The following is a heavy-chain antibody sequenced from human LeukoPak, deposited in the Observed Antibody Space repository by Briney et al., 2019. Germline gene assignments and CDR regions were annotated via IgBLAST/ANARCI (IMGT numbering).Heavy chain of an antibody. CDR1: GYSFTSYW. D-gene: IGHD2-21*01. V-gene: IGHV5-51*01. J-gene: IGHJ3*02. CDR2: IYPGDSDT. CDR3: ARHGKDEDCPDAFDI. Sequence: GESLKISCKGSGYSFTSYWIGWVRQMPGKGLEWMGIIYPGDSDTRYSPSFQGQVTISADKSISTAYLQWSSLKASDTAMYYCARHGKDEDCPDAFDIWGQGTMVTVSS.